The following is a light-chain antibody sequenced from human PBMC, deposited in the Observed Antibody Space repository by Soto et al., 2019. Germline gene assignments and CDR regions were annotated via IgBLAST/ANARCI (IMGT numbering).Light chain of an antibody. V-gene: IGLV2-14*01. CDR3: SSYTSSSTWV. CDR2: DVS. CDR1: SSDVGGYNY. J-gene: IGLJ3*02. Sequence: QSALTQPASVSGSPGQSITISCTGTSSDVGGYNYVSWYQQHLGKAPKLMIYDVSNRPSGVSNRFSGSKSGTTASLTISGLQAEDEADYYCSSYTSSSTWVFGGGTKLTVL.